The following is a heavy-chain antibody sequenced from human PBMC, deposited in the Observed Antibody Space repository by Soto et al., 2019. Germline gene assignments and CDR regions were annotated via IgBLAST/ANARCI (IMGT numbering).Heavy chain of an antibody. CDR1: GYTFTGYY. Sequence: ASVKVSCKASGYTFTGYYMHWVRQAPGQGLEWMGWINPNSGGTNYAQKFQGWVTMTRDTSISTAYMELSRLRSDDTAVYYCASSIAAAGTLDYWGQGTLVTVSS. J-gene: IGHJ4*02. V-gene: IGHV1-2*04. CDR2: INPNSGGT. D-gene: IGHD6-13*01. CDR3: ASSIAAAGTLDY.